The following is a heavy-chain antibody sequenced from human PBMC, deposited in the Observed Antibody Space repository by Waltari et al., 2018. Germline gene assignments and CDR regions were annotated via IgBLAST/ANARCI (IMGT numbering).Heavy chain of an antibody. CDR1: GFTLSPFG. CDR3: AGDGPEWSRDI. Sequence: EVQLVESGGGPVMPGGSLRLSCVASGFTLSPFGMTWVRQPPGGGLDRVATVPARCYYDYYADSVRGRFSISRDNRKNSVYLQVSGLTLEDTAVYYCAGDGPEWSRDIWGRGTLVIVSS. D-gene: IGHD3-3*01. V-gene: IGHV3-21*01. CDR2: VPARCYYD. J-gene: IGHJ4*02.